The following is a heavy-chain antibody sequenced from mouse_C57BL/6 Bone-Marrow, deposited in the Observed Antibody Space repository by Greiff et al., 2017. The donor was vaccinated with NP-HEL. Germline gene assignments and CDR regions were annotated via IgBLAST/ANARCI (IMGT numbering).Heavy chain of an antibody. V-gene: IGHV1-9*01. CDR2: ILPGSGST. J-gene: IGHJ2*01. CDR3: ARRGPYLLWYPYYFDY. D-gene: IGHD2-1*01. Sequence: QVQLQQSGAELMKPGASVKLSCKATGYTFTGYWIEWVKQRPGHGLEWIGEILPGSGSTNYNEKFKGKATFTAATSSNTAYMQLSSLTTEDSAIYYAARRGPYLLWYPYYFDYWGQGTTRTVSS. CDR1: GYTFTGYW.